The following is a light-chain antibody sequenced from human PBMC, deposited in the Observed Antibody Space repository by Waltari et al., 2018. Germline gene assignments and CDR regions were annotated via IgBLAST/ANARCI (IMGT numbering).Light chain of an antibody. CDR1: ESISIN. CDR2: GAS. V-gene: IGKV3-15*01. CDR3: HQYNNRPPYT. J-gene: IGKJ2*01. Sequence: THSPATLSVSPGERVTLTCRASESISINLAWYQQKPGQPPRLIIHGASKRATGVPARIAGSGSRTEFTLTITSLQSEDIAVYYCHQYNNRPPYTFGQGTKLEIK.